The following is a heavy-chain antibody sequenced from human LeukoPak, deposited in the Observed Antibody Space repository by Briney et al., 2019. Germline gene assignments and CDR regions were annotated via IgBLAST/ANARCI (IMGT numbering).Heavy chain of an antibody. J-gene: IGHJ4*02. Sequence: GGSLRPSCAASGFTFSSYGMHWVRQAPGKGLEWVAVIWYDGSNKYYADSVKGRFTISRDNSKNTLYLQMNSLRAEDTAVYYCAKNGSGPSYWGQGTLVTVSS. D-gene: IGHD3-10*01. CDR2: IWYDGSNK. CDR1: GFTFSSYG. CDR3: AKNGSGPSY. V-gene: IGHV3-33*06.